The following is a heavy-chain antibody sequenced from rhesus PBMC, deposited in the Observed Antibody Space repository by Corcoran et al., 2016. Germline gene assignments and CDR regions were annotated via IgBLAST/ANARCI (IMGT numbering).Heavy chain of an antibody. CDR2: IYGSSGST. CDR1: GGSISGGYD. V-gene: IGHV4-76*01. J-gene: IGHJ6*01. D-gene: IGHD6-25*01. Sequence: QVQLQESGPGVVKPSETLPLTCAVSGGSISGGYDWSWIRQHPGKGLGWIGYIYGSSGSTNYNPSRKKRVTISKDASKNEVSLKLSSVTAADTAVYYCGSGSWNGVLDSWGQGVVVTVSS. CDR3: GSGSWNGVLDS.